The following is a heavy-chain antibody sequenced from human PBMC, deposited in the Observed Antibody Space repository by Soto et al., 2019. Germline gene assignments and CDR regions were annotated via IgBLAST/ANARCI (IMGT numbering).Heavy chain of an antibody. CDR1: GFTFSGYN. CDR3: AKADGEQWLVPHLDN. CDR2: ISCCGGST. V-gene: IGHV3-23*04. Sequence: EVQLVESGGGLGQPGGSLRLSCAASGFTFSGYNMNWVRQAPGRGLEWVSGISCCGGSTSYADSVKGRFSIARDDSKNTLSLQMNSLRVEDTAQYYCAKADGEQWLVPHLDNWGQGTLVTVS. J-gene: IGHJ4*02. D-gene: IGHD6-19*01.